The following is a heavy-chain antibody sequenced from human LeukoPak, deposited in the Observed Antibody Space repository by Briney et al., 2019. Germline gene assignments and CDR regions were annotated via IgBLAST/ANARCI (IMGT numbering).Heavy chain of an antibody. V-gene: IGHV5-51*01. D-gene: IGHD2-2*01. CDR3: ARGAVVVVPAAAPRIEPSWFDP. Sequence: GESLKISCKGSGYSFTSYWIGWVRQMPGKGLESMGIIYPRDSDTRYSPSFQGQVTISADKSISTAYLQWSSLKASDTAMYYCARGAVVVVPAAAPRIEPSWFDPWGQGTLVTVSS. CDR1: GYSFTSYW. J-gene: IGHJ5*02. CDR2: IYPRDSDT.